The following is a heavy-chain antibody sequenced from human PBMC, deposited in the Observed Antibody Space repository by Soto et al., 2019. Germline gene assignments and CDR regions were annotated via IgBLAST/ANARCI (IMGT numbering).Heavy chain of an antibody. V-gene: IGHV4-30-4*01. Sequence: NPAETLSLTCTVSGGSISSGDHYWSWLRQPPGKGLEWIGYIYSSGSTYYNPSLKSRVTISVDTSKNQFSLNLNSVTATDTAVYYCGRDNSKDYGDYASAAFDIWGQGTMVTVSS. J-gene: IGHJ3*02. CDR1: GGSISSGDHY. CDR2: IYSSGST. CDR3: GRDNSKDYGDYASAAFDI. D-gene: IGHD4-17*01.